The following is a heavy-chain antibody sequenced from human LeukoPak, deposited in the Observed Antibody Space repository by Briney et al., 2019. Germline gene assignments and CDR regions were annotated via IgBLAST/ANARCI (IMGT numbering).Heavy chain of an antibody. D-gene: IGHD1-26*01. CDR3: ARLQSGDWFDP. CDR1: GYTFTSYG. J-gene: IGHJ5*02. CDR2: TSAYNGNT. Sequence: ASVNVSCKASGYTFTSYGISWVRQAPGRGLEWMGWTSAYNGNTSYAQKLQGRVTMTTDTSTSTAYMELRSLRSDDTAVYYCARLQSGDWFDPWGQGTLVTVSS. V-gene: IGHV1-18*01.